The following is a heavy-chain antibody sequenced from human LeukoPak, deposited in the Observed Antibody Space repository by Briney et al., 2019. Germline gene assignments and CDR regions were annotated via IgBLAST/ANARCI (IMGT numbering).Heavy chain of an antibody. CDR3: ARRVGTPSIAAAAYFDY. V-gene: IGHV4-39*01. CDR2: IYYSGST. D-gene: IGHD6-13*01. Sequence: SETLSLTCTVSGGSISSSSYSWGWIRQPPGKGLEWIGSIYYSGSTYYNPSLKSRVTISVDTSKNQFSLKLSSVTAADTAVYYCARRVGTPSIAAAAYFDYWGQGTLVTVSS. CDR1: GGSISSSSYS. J-gene: IGHJ4*02.